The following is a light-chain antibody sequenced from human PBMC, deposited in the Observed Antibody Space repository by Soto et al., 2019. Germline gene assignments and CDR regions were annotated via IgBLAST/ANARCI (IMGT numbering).Light chain of an antibody. Sequence: DIQMTQSPSTLSGSVGDRVTSTCRASQTISSYLDWYQQKPGKAPKLLIYAASSLKSGVPSRFSGSGSGTDFTLTITTLQPEDFATYYCQESFSNSRTFGQGTKV. J-gene: IGKJ1*01. CDR2: AAS. V-gene: IGKV1-39*01. CDR3: QESFSNSRT. CDR1: QTISSY.